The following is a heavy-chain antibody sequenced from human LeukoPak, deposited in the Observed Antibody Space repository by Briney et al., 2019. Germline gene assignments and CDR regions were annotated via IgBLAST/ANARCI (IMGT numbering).Heavy chain of an antibody. V-gene: IGHV4-38-2*02. CDR1: GYSISSGYY. CDR2: IYRSGST. D-gene: IGHD6-19*01. Sequence: SETLSLTCTVSGYSISSGYYWGWIRQPPGKGLEWIGSIYRSGSTYYSPSLKSRVTISVDTSKNQFSLKLSSVTAADTAVYYCAKGIYSSGWSYFDYWGHGTLVTVSS. CDR3: AKGIYSSGWSYFDY. J-gene: IGHJ4*01.